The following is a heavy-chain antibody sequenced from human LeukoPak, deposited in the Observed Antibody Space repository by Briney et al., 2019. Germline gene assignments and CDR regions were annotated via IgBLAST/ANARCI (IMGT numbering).Heavy chain of an antibody. D-gene: IGHD2-2*01. CDR3: ATGCSSTSCSKWGYYYYGMDV. CDR2: FDPEDGET. Sequence: ASVKVSCKVSGYTLTELSMHWVRQAPGKGLEWMGGFDPEDGETIYAQKFQGRVTMTEDTSTDTAYMELSSLRSEDTAVYYCATGCSSTSCSKWGYYYYGMDVWGQGTTVTVS. V-gene: IGHV1-24*01. CDR1: GYTLTELS. J-gene: IGHJ6*02.